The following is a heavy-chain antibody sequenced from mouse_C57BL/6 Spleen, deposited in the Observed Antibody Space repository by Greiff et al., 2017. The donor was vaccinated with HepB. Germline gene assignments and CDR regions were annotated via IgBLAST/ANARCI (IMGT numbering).Heavy chain of an antibody. CDR3: ARGDGYFDY. V-gene: IGHV1-50*01. D-gene: IGHD3-3*01. CDR2: IDPSDSYT. CDR1: GYTFTSYW. Sequence: QVQLQQPGAELVKPGASVKLSCKASGYTFTSYWMQWVKQRPGQGLEWIGEIDPSDSYTNYNQKFKGKATLTVDTSSSTAYMQLRSLTSEDSAVYYCARGDGYFDYWGQGTTLTVSS. J-gene: IGHJ2*01.